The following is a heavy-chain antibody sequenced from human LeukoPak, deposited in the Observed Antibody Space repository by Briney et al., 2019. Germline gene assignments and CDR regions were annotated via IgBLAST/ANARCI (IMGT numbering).Heavy chain of an antibody. Sequence: SETLSLTCAVYGGSFSGYYWSWIRQPPGKGLDWIGEINHSGSTNYNPSLKSRVTISVDTSKNQFSLKLSSVTAADTAVYYCARGLNWGSNWFDPWGQGTLVTVSS. J-gene: IGHJ5*02. V-gene: IGHV4-34*01. CDR2: INHSGST. D-gene: IGHD7-27*01. CDR3: ARGLNWGSNWFDP. CDR1: GGSFSGYY.